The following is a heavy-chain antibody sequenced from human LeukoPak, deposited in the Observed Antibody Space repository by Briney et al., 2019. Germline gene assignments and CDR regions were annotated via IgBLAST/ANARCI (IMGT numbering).Heavy chain of an antibody. CDR3: ATVPIYYDILTGHTEYYFDY. V-gene: IGHV4-38-2*02. CDR1: GYSISSGYY. J-gene: IGHJ4*02. Sequence: SGTLSLTCTVSGYSISSGYYWGWIRQPPGKGLEWIGSIYYSGSTYYNPSLKSRVTISVDTSKNQFSLKLSSVTAADTAVYYCATVPIYYDILTGHTEYYFDYWGQGTLVTVSS. CDR2: IYYSGST. D-gene: IGHD3-9*01.